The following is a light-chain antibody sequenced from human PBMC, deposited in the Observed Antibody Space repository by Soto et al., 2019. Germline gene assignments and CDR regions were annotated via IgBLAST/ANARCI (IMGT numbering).Light chain of an antibody. V-gene: IGLV2-8*01. CDR2: EVN. CDR1: SSDVGGYNY. CDR3: TSYAGGNNV. Sequence: QSALTQPPSASGSPGQSVTISCTGTSSDVGGYNYVSWYQQHPGKVPKHMVYEVNKRPSGVPDRFSGSKSGNTASLTGSGLQAEDEADYYCTSYAGGNNVFGTGTKLTVL. J-gene: IGLJ1*01.